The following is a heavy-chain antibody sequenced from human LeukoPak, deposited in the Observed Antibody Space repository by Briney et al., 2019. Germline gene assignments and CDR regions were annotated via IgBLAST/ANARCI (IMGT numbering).Heavy chain of an antibody. D-gene: IGHD6-19*01. CDR1: GLSLNTYG. V-gene: IGHV3-23*01. J-gene: IGHJ4*02. CDR2: ITGTGGST. Sequence: GASLRLSCAASGLSLNTYGVSWVRQPPGKGLEWVSGITGTGGSTYYADSVKGRFTVSRDTSKNTLYLQMNSLRAEDTAIYYCAKDHGTAVAGFYYWGQGTLVTVSS. CDR3: AKDHGTAVAGFYY.